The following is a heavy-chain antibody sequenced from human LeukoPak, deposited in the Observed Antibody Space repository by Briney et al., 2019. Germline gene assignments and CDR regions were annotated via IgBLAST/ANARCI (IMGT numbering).Heavy chain of an antibody. D-gene: IGHD3-3*01. CDR1: GGSVSSGSYY. J-gene: IGHJ4*02. CDR3: ARATAGGVLRFLEWFGYYFDY. CDR2: IYYSGST. Sequence: PSGTLSLTCTVSGGSVSSGSYYWSWIRQPPGKGLEWIGYIYYSGSTNYNPSLKSRVTISVDTSKNQFSLKLSSVTAADTAVYYCARATAGGVLRFLEWFGYYFDYWGQGTLVTVSS. V-gene: IGHV4-61*01.